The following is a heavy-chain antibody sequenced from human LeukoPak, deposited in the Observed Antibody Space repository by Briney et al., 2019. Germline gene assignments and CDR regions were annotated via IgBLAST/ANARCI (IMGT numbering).Heavy chain of an antibody. V-gene: IGHV3-30-3*01. CDR2: ISYDGSNK. D-gene: IGHD3-22*01. CDR3: ASPSGLYFDRSGYWEN. J-gene: IGHJ4*02. CDR1: GFTFSSYA. Sequence: GRSLRLSCAASGFTFSSYAMHWVRQAPGKGLEWVAVISYDGSNKYYADSVKGRFTISRDNSKNTLYLQMNSLRAEDTAVYYCASPSGLYFDRSGYWENWGQGTLVTVSS.